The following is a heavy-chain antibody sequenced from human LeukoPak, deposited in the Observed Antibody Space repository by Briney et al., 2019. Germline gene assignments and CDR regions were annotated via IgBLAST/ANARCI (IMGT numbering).Heavy chain of an antibody. V-gene: IGHV3-74*01. D-gene: IGHD2-8*01. CDR2: INSDGGST. CDR3: ASMNGHAFDI. J-gene: IGHJ3*02. Sequence: PGGSLRLSCAASGFTLSGYWMHWVRQAPGKGLVWVSGINSDGGSTRYADSVKGRFIITRDNAKNMLYLQMNSLRAEDTAVYYCASMNGHAFDIWGQGTRVTVSS. CDR1: GFTLSGYW.